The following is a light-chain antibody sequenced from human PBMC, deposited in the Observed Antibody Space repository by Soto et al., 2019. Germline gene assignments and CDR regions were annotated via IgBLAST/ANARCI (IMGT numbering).Light chain of an antibody. V-gene: IGLV7-43*01. CDR1: TGAVTSGYY. J-gene: IGLJ3*02. CDR2: STS. Sequence: QTVVTQAPSLTGSPGGTGTLTCASSTGAVTSGYYPNWFQQKPGQAPRALISSTSNKHSWTPARVSGSLLGGKAALTLSGVQPEDEAEYYCLLYSGGAHWVFGGGTKLTVL. CDR3: LLYSGGAHWV.